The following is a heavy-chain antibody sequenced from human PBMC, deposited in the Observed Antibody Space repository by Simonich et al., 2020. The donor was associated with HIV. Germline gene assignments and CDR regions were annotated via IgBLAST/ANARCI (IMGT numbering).Heavy chain of an antibody. J-gene: IGHJ4*02. CDR3: AKDRYYNFWSGYYDY. Sequence: EVQLLESGGGLVQPGGSLRLSCAASGFTFSSCAMSWVRQAPGKGLEGVSAISGRGGSTYYADAVKGRFTISRDNSKNTLYLQMNSLRAEDTAVYYCAKDRYYNFWSGYYDYWGQGTLVTVSS. CDR2: ISGRGGST. CDR1: GFTFSSCA. D-gene: IGHD3-3*01. V-gene: IGHV3-23*01.